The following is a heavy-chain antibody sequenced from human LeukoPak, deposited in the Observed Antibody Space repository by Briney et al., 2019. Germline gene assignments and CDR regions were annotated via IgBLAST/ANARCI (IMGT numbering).Heavy chain of an antibody. CDR1: EFTFSTYA. J-gene: IGHJ6*02. CDR3: AKDGGRLPYYGMDV. Sequence: GGSLRLSCAASEFTFSTYAMSWVRQAPGKGLEWVSAISGSGGSTFYADSVKGRFTISRDNSKNTLYLQMNSLRTEDTAVYYCAKDGGRLPYYGMDVWGQGTTVTVSS. CDR2: ISGSGGST. D-gene: IGHD6-19*01. V-gene: IGHV3-23*01.